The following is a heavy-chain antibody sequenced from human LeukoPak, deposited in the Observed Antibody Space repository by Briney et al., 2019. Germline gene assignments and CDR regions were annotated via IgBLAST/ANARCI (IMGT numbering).Heavy chain of an antibody. J-gene: IGHJ4*02. V-gene: IGHV3-23*01. CDR3: AKDRSSVQLLYDY. Sequence: GSLSLSYAASGFAFSSYAMSWVRQAPGKGLEWVSAISGSGGSTYYADSVKGRFTISRDNSKNTLYLQMNSLRAEDTAVYYCAKDRSSVQLLYDYWGQGTLVTVSS. CDR1: GFAFSSYA. CDR2: ISGSGGST. D-gene: IGHD2-2*02.